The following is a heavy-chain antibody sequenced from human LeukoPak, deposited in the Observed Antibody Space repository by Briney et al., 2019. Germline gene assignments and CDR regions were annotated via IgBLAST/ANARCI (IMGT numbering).Heavy chain of an antibody. CDR3: ARETSSTSLDY. J-gene: IGHJ4*02. CDR1: GGTFSSYA. CDR2: IIPILGIA. Sequence: GASVKVSCKASGGTFSSYAISWVRQAPGQGLEWMGRIIPILGIANYAQKFQGRVTITADKSTSTAYMELSSLRSEDTAVYYCARETSSTSLDYWGQGTLVTVSS. D-gene: IGHD2-2*01. V-gene: IGHV1-69*04.